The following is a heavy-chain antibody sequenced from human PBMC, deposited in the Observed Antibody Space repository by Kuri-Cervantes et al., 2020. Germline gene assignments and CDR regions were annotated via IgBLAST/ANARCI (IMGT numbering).Heavy chain of an antibody. Sequence: SETLSPTCAVYGGSFSGYYWSWIRQPPGKGLEWIGEINHSGSTNYNPSLKSRVTISVDTSKNQFSLKLSSVTAADTAVYYCARGERTGTTPRPFDYWGQGTLVTVSS. CDR1: GGSFSGYY. V-gene: IGHV4-34*01. CDR3: ARGERTGTTPRPFDY. D-gene: IGHD1-1*01. CDR2: INHSGST. J-gene: IGHJ4*02.